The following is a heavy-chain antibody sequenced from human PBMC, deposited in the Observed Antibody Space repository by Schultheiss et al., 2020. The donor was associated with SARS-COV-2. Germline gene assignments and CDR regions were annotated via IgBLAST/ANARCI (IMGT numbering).Heavy chain of an antibody. CDR2: LYSGGST. CDR3: ARESPVTMTTVTDFDY. D-gene: IGHD4-17*01. V-gene: IGHV3-66*02. Sequence: GGSLRLSCAASGFTFSSYSMNWVRQAPGKGLEWVSLLYSGGSTYYADSVKGRFTISRDNSKNTLYLQMNSLRAEDTAVYYCARESPVTMTTVTDFDYWGQGTLVTVSS. J-gene: IGHJ4*02. CDR1: GFTFSSYS.